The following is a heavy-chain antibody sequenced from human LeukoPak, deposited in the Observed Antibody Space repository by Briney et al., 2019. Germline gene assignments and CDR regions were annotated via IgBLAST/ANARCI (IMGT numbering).Heavy chain of an antibody. CDR1: GFTFSSYA. Sequence: PGGSLRLSCAAPGFTFSSYAMSWVRQAPGKGLEWVSAISGSGGSTYYADSVKGRFTISRDNSKNTLYLQMNSLRAEDTAVYYCAGPSDDSSGYHKGHDYWGQGTLVTVSS. D-gene: IGHD3-22*01. J-gene: IGHJ4*02. CDR3: AGPSDDSSGYHKGHDY. V-gene: IGHV3-23*01. CDR2: ISGSGGST.